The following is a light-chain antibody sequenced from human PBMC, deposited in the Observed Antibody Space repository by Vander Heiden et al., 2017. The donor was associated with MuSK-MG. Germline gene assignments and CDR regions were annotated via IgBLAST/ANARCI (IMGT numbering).Light chain of an antibody. Sequence: DILMTQSPSTLSAVLGDRGTITCRASQSVGNWLAWYQQKPGHAPRLLIYDTSSLESGVPSRFSGRGSGTELTLTISSLQPDDFATYYCQQDDSFPWLFGQGTKVEVK. CDR3: QQDDSFPWL. J-gene: IGKJ1*01. CDR2: DTS. CDR1: QSVGNW. V-gene: IGKV1-5*01.